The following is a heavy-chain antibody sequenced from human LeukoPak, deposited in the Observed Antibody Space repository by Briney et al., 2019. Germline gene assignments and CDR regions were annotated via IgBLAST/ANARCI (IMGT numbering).Heavy chain of an antibody. D-gene: IGHD5-24*01. CDR2: IYPGDSDT. Sequence: GEFLKISCKGSGYSFTNYWIGCVRQMPGKGLKWMGIIYPGDSDTRYSPSFQGQVTISADKSIRTAYLQWSSLKASDTAMYYCARGITMATMYFDSWGQGTLVTVSS. CDR1: GYSFTNYW. J-gene: IGHJ4*02. CDR3: ARGITMATMYFDS. V-gene: IGHV5-51*01.